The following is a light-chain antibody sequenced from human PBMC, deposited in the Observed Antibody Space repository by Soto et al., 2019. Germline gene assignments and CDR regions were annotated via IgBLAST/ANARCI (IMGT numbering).Light chain of an antibody. CDR2: GAS. CDR3: QQYGSSPTWT. Sequence: EIVLTQSPGTLSLSPGERATLSCRASPSVSSSYLACYQQKPGQAPRLLIYGASSRATGIPDRFSGSGSGTDFTLTISRLEPEDFAVYYCQQYGSSPTWTFGQGTKVEIK. CDR1: PSVSSSY. V-gene: IGKV3-20*01. J-gene: IGKJ1*01.